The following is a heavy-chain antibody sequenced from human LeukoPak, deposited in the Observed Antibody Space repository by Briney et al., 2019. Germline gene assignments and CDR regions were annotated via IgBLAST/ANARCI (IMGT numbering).Heavy chain of an antibody. CDR2: IYYSGNT. V-gene: IGHV4-59*01. D-gene: IGHD1-26*01. CDR3: ARDFLSGSYGY. Sequence: SETLSLTCTVSGGSICIYYWSWIRQPPGKGLEWLGYIYYSGNTNYNPSLKSRVTISVDTSRNQFSLNLSSMTAADTAVYYCARDFLSGSYGYWGQGTLVTVSS. CDR1: GGSICIYY. J-gene: IGHJ4*02.